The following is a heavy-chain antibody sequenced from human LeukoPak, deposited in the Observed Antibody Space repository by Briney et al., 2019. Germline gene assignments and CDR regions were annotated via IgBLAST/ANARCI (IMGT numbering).Heavy chain of an antibody. Sequence: SETLSLTCTVSGGSISSGSYYWSWIRQPAGKGLEWIGRIYTSGSPHYNPSLRSRVTISIDTSKNQLSLKLNSVTAADTAVYYCARHSNWNGGVDWFDPWGQGTQVTVSS. CDR2: IYTSGSP. CDR3: ARHSNWNGGVDWFDP. J-gene: IGHJ5*02. CDR1: GGSISSGSYY. D-gene: IGHD1-20*01. V-gene: IGHV4-61*02.